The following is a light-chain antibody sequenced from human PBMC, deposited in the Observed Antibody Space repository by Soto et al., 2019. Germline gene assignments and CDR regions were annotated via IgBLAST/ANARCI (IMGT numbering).Light chain of an antibody. V-gene: IGLV2-14*01. CDR3: SSYTTRSTLVV. CDR1: SSDVGGYNY. J-gene: IGLJ2*01. Sequence: QSVLTQPASVSGSPGQSITISCTGTSSDVGGYNYVSWYQQHPGKAPKLMIYDVSNRPSEVSDRFSGSKSGNTASLTISGLQAEDEADYYCSSYTTRSTLVVFGGGTKLTVL. CDR2: DVS.